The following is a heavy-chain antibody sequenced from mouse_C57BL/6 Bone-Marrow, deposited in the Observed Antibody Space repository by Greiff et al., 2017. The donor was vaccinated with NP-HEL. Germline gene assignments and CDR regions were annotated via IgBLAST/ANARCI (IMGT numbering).Heavy chain of an antibody. CDR1: GYTFTDYE. D-gene: IGHD1-1*01. V-gene: IGHV1-15*01. CDR2: IDPETGGT. J-gene: IGHJ3*01. Sequence: VQLQQSGAELVRPGASVTLSCKASGYTFTDYEMHWVKQTPVHGLEWIGAIDPETGGTAYNQKFKGKAILTADKSSSTAYMELRSLTSEDSAVYYCTRSDGSSPFAYWGQGTLVTVSA. CDR3: TRSDGSSPFAY.